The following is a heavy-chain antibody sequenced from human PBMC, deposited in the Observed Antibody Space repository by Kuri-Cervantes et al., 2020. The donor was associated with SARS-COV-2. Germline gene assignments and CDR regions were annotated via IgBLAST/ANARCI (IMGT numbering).Heavy chain of an antibody. V-gene: IGHV3-74*01. CDR3: AKDNSSWTYNWFDP. J-gene: IGHJ5*02. D-gene: IGHD6-13*01. Sequence: GESLKISCAASGFSFSTYWMHWVRQAPGMGLVWVARIDEDGRTIDYAESVRGRFTISRDNAKNTLFLQMSRLGAADAAVYYCAKDNSSWTYNWFDPWGQGTRVTVSS. CDR1: GFSFSTYW. CDR2: IDEDGRTI.